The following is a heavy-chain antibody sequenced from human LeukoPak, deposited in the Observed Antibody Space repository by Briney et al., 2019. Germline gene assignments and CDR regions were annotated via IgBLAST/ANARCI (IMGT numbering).Heavy chain of an antibody. CDR3: ARRTGADAFDI. Sequence: ASVKVSCKASGYTFTSYAMHWVRQAPGQRLEWMGWINAGNGNTKYSQKFQGRVTITRDTSASTAYMELSSLRSEDTAVHYCARRTGADAFDIWGQGTMVTVSS. D-gene: IGHD1-14*01. CDR1: GYTFTSYA. J-gene: IGHJ3*02. V-gene: IGHV1-3*01. CDR2: INAGNGNT.